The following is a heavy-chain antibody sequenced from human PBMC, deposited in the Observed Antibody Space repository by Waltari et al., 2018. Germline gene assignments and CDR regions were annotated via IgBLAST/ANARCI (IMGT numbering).Heavy chain of an antibody. V-gene: IGHV3-9*01. Sequence: EVQLVESGGGLVQPGRSLRLSCAASGFTFDDYAMHWVRQAPGKGLEWVSGISWNSGSTYYADSGKGRFTISRDNSKNTLYLQMNSLRAEDTAVYYCAKDKGQLVYYWGQGTLVTVSS. CDR1: GFTFDDYA. J-gene: IGHJ4*02. CDR3: AKDKGQLVYY. D-gene: IGHD6-6*01. CDR2: ISWNSGST.